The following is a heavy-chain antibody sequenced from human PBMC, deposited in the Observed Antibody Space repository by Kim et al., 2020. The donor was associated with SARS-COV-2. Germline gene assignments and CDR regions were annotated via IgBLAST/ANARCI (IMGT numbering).Heavy chain of an antibody. D-gene: IGHD1-26*01. J-gene: IGHJ4*02. Sequence: GGSLRLSCAASGFTFSSYGMHWVRQAPGKGLEWVAVISFDGSNKYYADSVKCRFTISRDNSKNTLYLQMNSLRAEDTAVYYCAKFEEWELLGQFYWGQGTLVTVSS. CDR1: GFTFSSYG. V-gene: IGHV3-30*18. CDR2: ISFDGSNK. CDR3: AKFEEWELLGQFY.